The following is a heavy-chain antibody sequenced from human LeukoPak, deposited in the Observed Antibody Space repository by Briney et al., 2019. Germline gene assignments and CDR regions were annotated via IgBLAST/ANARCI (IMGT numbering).Heavy chain of an antibody. V-gene: IGHV1-2*02. D-gene: IGHD3-3*02. Sequence: GASVKVSCKASGYTFIGCYMHGVRQAPGQGLEWIGWINPHSVGTNYAQKFPGRATMNRDTSIRTACMERSRMRSDETGLYDCTIVLALDPSWFDPWGQGTLVTVSS. CDR1: GYTFIGCY. CDR2: INPHSVGT. J-gene: IGHJ5*02. CDR3: TIVLALDPSWFDP.